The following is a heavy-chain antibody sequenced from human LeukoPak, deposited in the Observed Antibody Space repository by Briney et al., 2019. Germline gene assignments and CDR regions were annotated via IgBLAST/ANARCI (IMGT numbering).Heavy chain of an antibody. CDR3: ARHPPSILGAAKRAFDY. D-gene: IGHD1-26*01. CDR2: IYYSGST. V-gene: IGHV4-59*08. Sequence: SETLSLTCTVSGGSISSYYWSWIRQPPGKGLEWIGYIYYSGSTNYNPSLESRVTISVDTSKNQFSLMLSSVTAADTAVYYCARHPPSILGAAKRAFDYWGLGTLVTVSS. J-gene: IGHJ4*02. CDR1: GGSISSYY.